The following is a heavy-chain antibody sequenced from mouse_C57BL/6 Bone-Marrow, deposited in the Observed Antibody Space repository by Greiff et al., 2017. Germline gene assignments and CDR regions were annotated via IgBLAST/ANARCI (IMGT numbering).Heavy chain of an antibody. D-gene: IGHD4-1*01. CDR3: ARDLGRRYAMDY. Sequence: EVQVVESGGGLVKPGGSLKLSCAASGFTFSSYAMSWVRQTPEKRLEWVATISDGGSYTYYPDNVKGRFTISRDNAKNNLYLQMSHLKSEDTAMYYCARDLGRRYAMDYWGQGTSVTVSS. CDR1: GFTFSSYA. J-gene: IGHJ4*01. V-gene: IGHV5-4*01. CDR2: ISDGGSYT.